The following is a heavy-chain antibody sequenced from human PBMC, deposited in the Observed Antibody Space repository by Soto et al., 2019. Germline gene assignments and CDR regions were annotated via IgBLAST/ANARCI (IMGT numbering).Heavy chain of an antibody. J-gene: IGHJ4*01. V-gene: IGHV1-69*06. CDR1: GGTFSNYV. D-gene: IGHD2-2*01. Sequence: QVQLVQSGAEVKKPGSSVKVSCKASGGTFSNYVVNWVRQAPGQGLEWMGRIIPISGAANYTQKFQGRVTITADKSTSTSDMELSSLRSEDTAAYYCARHMTSTLVPYFDFWRHGTLASVSS. CDR2: IIPISGAA. CDR3: ARHMTSTLVPYFDF.